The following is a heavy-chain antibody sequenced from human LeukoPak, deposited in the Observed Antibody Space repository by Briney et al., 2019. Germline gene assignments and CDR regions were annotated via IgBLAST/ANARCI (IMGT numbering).Heavy chain of an antibody. V-gene: IGHV3-30*02. CDR2: IRYDERNE. D-gene: IGHD6-19*01. CDR3: ARDLGSYSSGWYMGFDY. Sequence: GGSLRLSCAASGFTFSSYGMHWVRQAPGKGLEWVAFIRYDERNEYYADSVKGRFTISRDNSKNTLYLQMNSLRAEDTAIYYCARDLGSYSSGWYMGFDYWGQGTLVTVSS. CDR1: GFTFSSYG. J-gene: IGHJ4*02.